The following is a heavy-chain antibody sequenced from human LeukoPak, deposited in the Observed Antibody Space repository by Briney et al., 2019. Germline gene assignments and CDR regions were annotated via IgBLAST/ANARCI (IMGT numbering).Heavy chain of an antibody. D-gene: IGHD6-19*01. J-gene: IGHJ6*02. CDR3: ARRLAVAGRGYYGMDV. CDR1: GYRFASYW. CDR2: IYPGDSDT. V-gene: IGHV5-51*01. Sequence: GESLKISCKGSGYRFASYWIGWVRQMPGKGLEWMGNIYPGDSDTRYSPPFQGQVTISADKSINTAYLQWSSLKASDSAMYYCARRLAVAGRGYYGMDVWGQGITVTVSS.